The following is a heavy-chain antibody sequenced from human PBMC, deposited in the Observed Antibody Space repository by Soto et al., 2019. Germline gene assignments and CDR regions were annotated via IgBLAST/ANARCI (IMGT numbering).Heavy chain of an antibody. V-gene: IGHV4-59*12. CDR1: GGSISSYY. J-gene: IGHJ3*02. CDR3: ARRRITMIVVVFDAFDI. CDR2: IYYSGST. Sequence: NPSETLSLTCTVSGGSISSYYWSWIRQPPGKGLEWIGYIYYSGSTNYNPSLKSRVTISVDKSKNQFSLKLSSVTAADTAVYFCARRRITMIVVVFDAFDIWGQGTMVTVSS. D-gene: IGHD3-22*01.